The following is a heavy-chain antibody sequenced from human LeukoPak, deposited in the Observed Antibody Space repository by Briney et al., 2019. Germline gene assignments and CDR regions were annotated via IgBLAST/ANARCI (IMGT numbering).Heavy chain of an antibody. V-gene: IGHV1-2*02. CDR3: ARVTMVRGVISGFDY. Sequence: ASVKVSCKASGYTFTGYYMHWVRQAPGQGREWMGWINPNSGGTNYAQKFQGRVTMTRDTSISTAYMELSRLRSDDTAVYYCARVTMVRGVISGFDYWGQGTLVTVSS. CDR2: INPNSGGT. D-gene: IGHD3-10*01. J-gene: IGHJ4*02. CDR1: GYTFTGYY.